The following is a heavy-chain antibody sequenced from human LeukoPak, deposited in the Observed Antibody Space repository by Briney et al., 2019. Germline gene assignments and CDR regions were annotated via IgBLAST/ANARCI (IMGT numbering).Heavy chain of an antibody. D-gene: IGHD7-27*01. Sequence: GASVEVSCKASGYTFTVYYMHWVRQAPGQGLEWMGWINPNSGGTNYAQNFQGRVTMTRDTSISTAYMELSRLRSDDTAVYYCARDGNWGSLRGAFDIWGQGTMVTVSS. CDR1: GYTFTVYY. J-gene: IGHJ3*02. CDR2: INPNSGGT. CDR3: ARDGNWGSLRGAFDI. V-gene: IGHV1-2*02.